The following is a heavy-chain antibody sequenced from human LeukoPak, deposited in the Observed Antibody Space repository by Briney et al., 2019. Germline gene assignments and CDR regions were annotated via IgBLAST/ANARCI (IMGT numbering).Heavy chain of an antibody. Sequence: SETLSLTCTVSGGSIGSRTYKWGWVRQPPGKGLQWIGSMSYSGDSYYNPSLKSRVTMSVDTSKNQFSLRLSSVTAADTAVYYCATYCSTTNCYPDWGQGTLVTVSS. CDR3: ATYCSTTNCYPD. D-gene: IGHD2-2*01. V-gene: IGHV4-39*01. CDR1: GGSIGSRTYK. CDR2: MSYSGDS. J-gene: IGHJ4*02.